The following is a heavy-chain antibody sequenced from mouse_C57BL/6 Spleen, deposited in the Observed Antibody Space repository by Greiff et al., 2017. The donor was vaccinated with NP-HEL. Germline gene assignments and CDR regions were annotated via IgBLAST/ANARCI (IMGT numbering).Heavy chain of an antibody. J-gene: IGHJ1*03. CDR1: GFTFSDYG. CDR3: ARDSNYGWYFDV. D-gene: IGHD2-5*01. V-gene: IGHV5-17*01. CDR2: ISSGSSTI. Sequence: EVKLQESGGGLVKPGGSLKLSCAASGFTFSDYGMHWVRQAPEKGLEWVAYISSGSSTIYYADTVKGRFTISRDNAKNTLFLQMTSLRSEDTAMYYCARDSNYGWYFDVWGTGTTVTVSS.